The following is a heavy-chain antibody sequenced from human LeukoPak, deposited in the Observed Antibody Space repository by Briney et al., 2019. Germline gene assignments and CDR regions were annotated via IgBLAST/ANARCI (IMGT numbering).Heavy chain of an antibody. CDR2: IRSKAYGGTT. D-gene: IGHD6-19*01. V-gene: IGHV3-49*04. CDR3: AKGIYSSGWSYFDY. J-gene: IGHJ4*01. CDR1: GFTFGAYA. Sequence: PGGSLRLSCTASGFTFGAYAMSWVRQAPGKGLEWVGFIRSKAYGGTTEYAASVKGRFTISRDDSNSIAYLQMNSRRAEDTAVYYCAKGIYSSGWSYFDYWGHGTLVTVSS.